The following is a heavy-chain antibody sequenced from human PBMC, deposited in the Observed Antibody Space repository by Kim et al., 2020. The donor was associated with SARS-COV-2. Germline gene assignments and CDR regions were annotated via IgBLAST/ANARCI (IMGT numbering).Heavy chain of an antibody. J-gene: IGHJ4*02. CDR1: GFTFSSYT. CDR2: MSYDGTNK. Sequence: GGSLRLSCAASGFTFSSYTMHWVRQAPGKGLEWVAIMSYDGTNKYYADSVKGRFTISRDISKDTLYLQMNSLRPEDTAVYYCARDNISGRRAMHYWGQGT. CDR3: ARDNISGRRAMHY. V-gene: IGHV3-30*04. D-gene: IGHD6-6*01.